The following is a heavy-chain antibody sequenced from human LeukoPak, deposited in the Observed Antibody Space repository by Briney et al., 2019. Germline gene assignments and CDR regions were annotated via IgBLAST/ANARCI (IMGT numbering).Heavy chain of an antibody. CDR3: ASTDVEMATIFDY. J-gene: IGHJ4*02. Sequence: PSETLSLTCTVSGGSISSSSYYWGWIRQPPGKGLEWIGSIYYSGSTYYNPSLKSRVTISVDTSKNQFSLRLSSVTAADTAVYYCASTDVEMATIFDYWGQGTLVTVSS. D-gene: IGHD5-24*01. CDR2: IYYSGST. CDR1: GGSISSSSYY. V-gene: IGHV4-39*07.